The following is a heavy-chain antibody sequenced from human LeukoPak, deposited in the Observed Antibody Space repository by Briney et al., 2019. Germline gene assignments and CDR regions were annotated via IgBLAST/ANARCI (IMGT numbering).Heavy chain of an antibody. Sequence: PGGSLRLSCAASGFTFSSYWMHWVRQPPGKGLVWVSRINNDGSFTTYADSVKGRFTISRDNAKNTLYLQMNSLRAEDTAVYYCASTLRSSEFDPWGQGTLVTVSS. CDR1: GFTFSSYW. CDR2: INNDGSFT. V-gene: IGHV3-74*01. CDR3: ASTLRSSEFDP. D-gene: IGHD2-15*01. J-gene: IGHJ5*02.